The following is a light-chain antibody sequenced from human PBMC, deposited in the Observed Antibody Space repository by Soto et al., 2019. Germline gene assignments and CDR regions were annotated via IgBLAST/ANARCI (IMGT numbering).Light chain of an antibody. Sequence: QLVLTQSPSASASLGASVKLTCTLSSGHSNYAIAWHQQQSEKGPRFLMKLNSDGSHSKGDGIPDRFSGSSSGAERYLTISTLQSEDEADYYCQTWVTGINIFGGGTKLTVL. J-gene: IGLJ2*01. CDR3: QTWVTGINI. CDR1: SGHSNYA. V-gene: IGLV4-69*01. CDR2: LNSDGSH.